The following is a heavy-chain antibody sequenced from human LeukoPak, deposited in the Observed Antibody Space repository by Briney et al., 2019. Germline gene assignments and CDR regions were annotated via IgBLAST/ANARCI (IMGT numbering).Heavy chain of an antibody. Sequence: GGSLRLACAASGFRFSSYAMSWVRQAPGKGLEWVSAISGSGVSTYYADSVKGRFTVSRDNSKNTLYLQMSSLRAEDTAVYYCANGASSAYFYSYFQHWGQGTLVTVSS. CDR2: ISGSGVST. J-gene: IGHJ1*01. V-gene: IGHV3-23*01. CDR3: ANGASSAYFYSYFQH. D-gene: IGHD3-22*01. CDR1: GFRFSSYA.